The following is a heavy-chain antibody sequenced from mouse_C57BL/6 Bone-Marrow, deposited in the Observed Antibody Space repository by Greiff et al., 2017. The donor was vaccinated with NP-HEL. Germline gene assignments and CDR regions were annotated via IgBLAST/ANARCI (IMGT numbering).Heavy chain of an antibody. Sequence: EVKLVESGPGLVKPSQSLSLTCSVTGYSITSGYYWNWIRQFPGNKLEWMGYISYDGSNNYNPSLKNRISITRDTSKNQFFLKLNSVTTEDTATYYCARDITGGSSSWYFDVWGTGTTVTVSS. D-gene: IGHD1-1*01. J-gene: IGHJ1*03. CDR3: ARDITGGSSSWYFDV. CDR1: GYSITSGYY. V-gene: IGHV3-6*01. CDR2: ISYDGSN.